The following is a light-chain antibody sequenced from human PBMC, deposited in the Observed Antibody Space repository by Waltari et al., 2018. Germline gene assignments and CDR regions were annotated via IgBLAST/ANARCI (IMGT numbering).Light chain of an antibody. CDR1: SGDVGAYNY. Sequence: QSALTQPASVSGSPGQSIAISCTGASGDVGAYNYVSWSQQHPGKAPKLMIYDVNKRPYGVSDRFSGSKSGNTASLTISGLQAEDEADYYCSSFTSSSTYVFGTGTKVTVL. V-gene: IGLV2-14*01. CDR3: SSFTSSSTYV. CDR2: DVN. J-gene: IGLJ1*01.